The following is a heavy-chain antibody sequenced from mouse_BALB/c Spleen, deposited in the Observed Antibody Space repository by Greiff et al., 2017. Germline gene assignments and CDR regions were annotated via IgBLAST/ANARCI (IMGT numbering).Heavy chain of an antibody. Sequence: EVKLMESGGGLVKPGGSLKLSCAASGFTFSSYAMSWVRQTPEKRLEWVASISSGGSTYYPDSVKGRFTISRDNARNILYLQMSSLRSEDTAMYYCARAAYEYDGGFAYWGQGTLVTVSA. CDR3: ARAAYEYDGGFAY. V-gene: IGHV5-6-5*01. CDR1: GFTFSSYA. J-gene: IGHJ3*01. CDR2: ISSGGST. D-gene: IGHD2-4*01.